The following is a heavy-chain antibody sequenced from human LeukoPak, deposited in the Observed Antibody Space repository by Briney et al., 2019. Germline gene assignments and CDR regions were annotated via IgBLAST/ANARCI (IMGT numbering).Heavy chain of an antibody. V-gene: IGHV1-46*01. Sequence: ASVKVSCKVSGYTFTRYYMHWVRQAPGRGLEWMGIINPSGGATTYAQKFQGRVTMTSDMSTSTVYMELSSLRSEDTAVYYCARLEPSLRGSTFDYWGQGTLVTVSS. D-gene: IGHD5/OR15-5a*01. CDR1: GYTFTRYY. CDR2: INPSGGAT. J-gene: IGHJ4*02. CDR3: ARLEPSLRGSTFDY.